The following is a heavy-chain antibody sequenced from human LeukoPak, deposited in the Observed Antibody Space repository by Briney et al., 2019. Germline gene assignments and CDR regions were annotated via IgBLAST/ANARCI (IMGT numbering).Heavy chain of an antibody. CDR2: ISYDGCKQ. Sequence: PGRSLRLSCAPSGFTFSNYAMHWVRQAPGKGLEWVAVISYDGCKQFYADSVKGRFTVSRDNSRNMLYLQMNSLRPEDTAMFYCARDWGYSFGYYFDHWGQGTLVTVSS. D-gene: IGHD5-18*01. CDR1: GFTFSNYA. J-gene: IGHJ4*02. V-gene: IGHV3-30*04. CDR3: ARDWGYSFGYYFDH.